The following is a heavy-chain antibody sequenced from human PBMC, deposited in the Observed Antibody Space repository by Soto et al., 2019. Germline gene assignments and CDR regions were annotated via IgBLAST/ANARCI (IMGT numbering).Heavy chain of an antibody. D-gene: IGHD6-13*01. Sequence: WGSMRLSCAAAGFTLSSYSMNWVRQAPGKGLEWVSYISSSSSTIYYADSVKGRFTISRDNAKNSLYLQMNSLRAEDTAVYYCARHPERIAQIGWFDPWGQGTLVTVSS. CDR3: ARHPERIAQIGWFDP. V-gene: IGHV3-48*01. CDR1: GFTLSSYS. CDR2: ISSSSSTI. J-gene: IGHJ5*02.